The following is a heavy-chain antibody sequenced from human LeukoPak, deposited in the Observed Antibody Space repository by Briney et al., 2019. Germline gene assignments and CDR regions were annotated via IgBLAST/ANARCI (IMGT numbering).Heavy chain of an antibody. CDR3: ARDGSSWSNWLDP. V-gene: IGHV3-74*01. CDR1: GFTFSNYW. J-gene: IGHJ5*02. Sequence: GVSLRLSCAASGFTFSNYWMHWVRQAPGKGLVWVSRINSDGSSTSYADSVKGRFTLSRDNAKNTLYLQMNSLRAEDTAVYYCARDGSSWSNWLDPWGQGALVTVSS. D-gene: IGHD6-13*01. CDR2: INSDGSST.